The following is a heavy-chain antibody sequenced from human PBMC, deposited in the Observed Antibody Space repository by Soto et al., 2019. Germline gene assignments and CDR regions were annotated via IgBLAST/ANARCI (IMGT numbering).Heavy chain of an antibody. J-gene: IGHJ4*02. V-gene: IGHV1-69*02. Sequence: QVQLVQSGAEVKKPGSSVKVSCKTSGGTFNTYPFSWVRQAPGQGLEWMGTIIPILNLATYAQEFQGRVTITEDKSTSPAYMELSSLESEDTAIYYCARGQRGVVVAPAALPSPSDDWGQGQLVTVSS. CDR3: ARGQRGVVVAPAALPSPSDD. CDR1: GGTFNTYP. CDR2: IIPILNLA. D-gene: IGHD2-2*01.